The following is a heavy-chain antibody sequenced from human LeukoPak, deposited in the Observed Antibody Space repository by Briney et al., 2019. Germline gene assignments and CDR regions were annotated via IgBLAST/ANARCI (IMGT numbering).Heavy chain of an antibody. Sequence: GRSLRLSCAASGFTFSSYGMHWVRQAPGKGLEWVAFIRYDGSNKYYADSVKGRFTISRDNSKNTLYLQMNSLRAEDTAVYYCARGAEAETSPLDFWGQGTLVIVS. CDR1: GFTFSSYG. D-gene: IGHD6-13*01. CDR3: ARGAEAETSPLDF. J-gene: IGHJ4*02. V-gene: IGHV3-30*02. CDR2: IRYDGSNK.